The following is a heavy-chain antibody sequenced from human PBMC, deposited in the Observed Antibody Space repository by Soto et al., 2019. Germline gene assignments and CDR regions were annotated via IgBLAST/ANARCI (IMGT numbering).Heavy chain of an antibody. CDR2: IFSNDEK. CDR1: GFSLSNARMG. Sequence: GSGPTLVNPTETLTLTCTVSGFSLSNARMGVSWIRQPPGKALEWLAHIFSNDEKSYSTSLKSRLTISKDTSKSQVVLTMTNMDPVDTATYYCARISDRASIAVAENWYFDLWGRGTLVTVSS. CDR3: ARISDRASIAVAENWYFDL. D-gene: IGHD6-19*01. J-gene: IGHJ2*01. V-gene: IGHV2-26*01.